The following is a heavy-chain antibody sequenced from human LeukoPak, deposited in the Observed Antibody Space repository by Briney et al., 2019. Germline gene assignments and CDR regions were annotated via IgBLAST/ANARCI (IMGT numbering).Heavy chain of an antibody. D-gene: IGHD6-13*01. J-gene: IGHJ4*02. CDR3: ARDPGTDYFDY. Sequence: GRSLRLSCAASGFTFSSYAMHWVRQAPGKGLEWVAVISYDGSNKYYADSVKGRFTISRANSKNTHYLQMNSLRAEDTALHYCARDPGTDYFDYCGQETLVTVSS. CDR2: ISYDGSNK. V-gene: IGHV3-30-3*01. CDR1: GFTFSSYA.